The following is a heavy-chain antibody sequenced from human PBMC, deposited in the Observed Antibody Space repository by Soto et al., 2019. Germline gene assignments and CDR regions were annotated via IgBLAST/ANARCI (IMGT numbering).Heavy chain of an antibody. J-gene: IGHJ4*02. CDR1: GGSVSSGYNY. CDR3: ATESGSTYGYFDY. V-gene: IGHV4-30-4*01. Sequence: SETLSLTCTVSGGSVSSGYNYWSWIRQSPGKGLEWIGYISGSGSTGYNPSLKNRLTMSVDRSKNQFTLRLTSVTAADTAVYFCATESGSTYGYFDYWGQGTQVTVS. D-gene: IGHD5-18*01. CDR2: ISGSGST.